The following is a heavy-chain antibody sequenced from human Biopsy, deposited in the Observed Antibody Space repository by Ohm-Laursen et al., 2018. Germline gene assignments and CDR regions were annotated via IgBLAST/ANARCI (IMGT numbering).Heavy chain of an antibody. J-gene: IGHJ4*02. Sequence: PSDTLSLTCTVSGGSISGYHWSWIRKSPGKGLEWLAYISYTGGITSNPSLNGRATMSLDTSKNQFPLRLIYLTAADTAVHYCARMPHFDYWGQGILVTVSS. CDR1: GGSISGYH. CDR3: ARMPHFDY. CDR2: ISYTGGI. D-gene: IGHD2-2*01. V-gene: IGHV4-59*07.